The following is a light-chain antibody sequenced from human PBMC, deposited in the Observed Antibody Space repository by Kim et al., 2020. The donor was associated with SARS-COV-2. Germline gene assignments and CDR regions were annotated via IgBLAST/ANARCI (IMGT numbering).Light chain of an antibody. CDR2: SND. J-gene: IGLJ3*02. CDR1: ISNIGSNV. V-gene: IGLV1-44*01. CDR3: AAWDDSLKGSV. Sequence: QAVLTQPPSASGTPGQRVTISCSGSISNIGSNVVNWYQQLPGTAPKLLMYSNDYRPSGVPDRFSGSKSGTSASLAISVLQSEDEADYYCAAWDDSLKGSVFGGGTQLTVL.